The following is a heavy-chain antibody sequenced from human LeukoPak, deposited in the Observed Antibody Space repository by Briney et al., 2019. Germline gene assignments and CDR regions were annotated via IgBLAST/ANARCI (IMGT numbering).Heavy chain of an antibody. CDR3: ARGRCSGGTCYFDY. Sequence: ASVKVSCKASGYTFTNYYLHWVRQAPGQGLEWMGIINPSSGSTNYAQKFQGRATMTRDTSTSTVYMELSSLRSEDTALYYCARGRCSGGTCYFDYWGQGTLVTVSS. J-gene: IGHJ4*02. CDR2: INPSSGST. CDR1: GYTFTNYY. V-gene: IGHV1-46*01. D-gene: IGHD2-15*01.